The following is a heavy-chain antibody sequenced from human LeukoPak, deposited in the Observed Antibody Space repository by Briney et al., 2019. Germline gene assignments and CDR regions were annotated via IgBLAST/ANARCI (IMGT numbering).Heavy chain of an antibody. CDR2: ISSSSSYI. D-gene: IGHD2/OR15-2a*01. Sequence: GGSLRLSCAASGFTLSSYSMNWVRQAPGKGLEWVSSISSSSSYIYYADSVEGRFTISRDNAKNSLYLQMNSLRAEDTAVYYCARDLGFEYSGCFDYWGQGTLVTVSS. CDR3: ARDLGFEYSGCFDY. CDR1: GFTLSSYS. J-gene: IGHJ4*02. V-gene: IGHV3-21*01.